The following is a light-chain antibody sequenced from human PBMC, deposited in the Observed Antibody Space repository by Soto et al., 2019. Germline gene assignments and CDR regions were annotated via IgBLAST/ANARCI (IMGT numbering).Light chain of an antibody. CDR2: KAS. CDR1: HSISNW. J-gene: IGKJ1*01. V-gene: IGKV1-5*03. Sequence: DIQMTQSPSSLSASVGDRVTIACRASHSISNWLARYQQKPGKAPKLLIYKASSLVSGVPSRFSGSGSGTEFTLTISSLQPDDFATYYCQQYNSYSPGTFGQGTKVDIK. CDR3: QQYNSYSPGT.